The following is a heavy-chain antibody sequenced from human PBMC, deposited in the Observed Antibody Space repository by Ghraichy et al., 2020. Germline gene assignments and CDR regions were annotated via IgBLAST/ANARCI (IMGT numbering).Heavy chain of an antibody. D-gene: IGHD7-27*01. V-gene: IGHV4-39*01. J-gene: IGHJ6*02. Sequence: SETLSLTCTVSGGSISTSSYYWGWIRQPPGQGLEWIGSIYYSGSTYYNPSLKSRVTISVDTSKNQFSLKLSSVTAADTAVYYCASGENQYYYGMDVWGQGTTVTVS. CDR1: GGSISTSSYY. CDR2: IYYSGST. CDR3: ASGENQYYYGMDV.